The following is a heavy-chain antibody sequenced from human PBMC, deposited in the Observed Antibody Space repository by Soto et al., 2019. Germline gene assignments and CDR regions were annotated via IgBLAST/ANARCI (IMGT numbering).Heavy chain of an antibody. Sequence: PXATLSLSFTVSGGSISSYYWSWIRQPAGKGLEWIGRIYTSGSTNYNPSLKSRVTMSVDTSKNQFSLKLSSVTAADTAVYYCASHGPHCTSCDVRVHWGHGTLVTVSS. CDR3: ASHGPHCTSCDVRVH. CDR1: GGSISSYY. D-gene: IGHD2-2*01. J-gene: IGHJ4*01. CDR2: IYTSGST. V-gene: IGHV4-4*07.